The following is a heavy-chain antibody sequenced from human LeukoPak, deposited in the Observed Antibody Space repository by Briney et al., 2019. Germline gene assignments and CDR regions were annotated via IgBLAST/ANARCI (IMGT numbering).Heavy chain of an antibody. J-gene: IGHJ4*02. V-gene: IGHV1-58*02. CDR2: IVVGSGNT. CDR3: AAGGHASQFSHKSIAVAGTFDY. D-gene: IGHD6-19*01. Sequence: SVKVSCKVSGYTLTELSMQWVRQARGQRLEWIGWIVVGSGNTNYAQKFQERVTITRDMSTSTAYMELSSLRSEDTAVYYCAAGGHASQFSHKSIAVAGTFDYWGQGTLVTVSS. CDR1: GYTLTELS.